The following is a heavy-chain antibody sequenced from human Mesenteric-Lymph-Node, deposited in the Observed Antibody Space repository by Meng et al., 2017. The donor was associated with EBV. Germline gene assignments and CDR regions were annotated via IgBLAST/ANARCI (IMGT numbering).Heavy chain of an antibody. Sequence: QLPSQEARPGLGKRSETLSCTVTVSGDFNSRSSNCWGWIRQPPGKGLEWIGNMYYNGDTNYNPSLKSRVTISVDTSKNQFSLKLNSVTAADTAVYYCARDLSLESGIRMVRGIIGHWGQGALVTVSS. CDR1: GDFNSRSSNC. V-gene: IGHV4-39*07. D-gene: IGHD3-10*01. CDR2: MYYNGDT. CDR3: ARDLSLESGIRMVRGIIGH. J-gene: IGHJ4*02.